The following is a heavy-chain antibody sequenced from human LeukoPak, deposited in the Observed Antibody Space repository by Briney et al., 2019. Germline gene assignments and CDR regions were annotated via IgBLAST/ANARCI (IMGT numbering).Heavy chain of an antibody. D-gene: IGHD6-19*01. V-gene: IGHV1-8*01. CDR1: GYAFTIFD. CDR2: MNPNGGDT. Sequence: ASVTLSCAASGYAFTIFDINCVRQTTGQGLEWRVWMNPNGGDTSYAQKFQGRVTMTKNTSISTSYMELASRRSEDTAWYYCARESDSSGWSTWPYYYYYGMDVWGQGTTVTVSS. CDR3: ARESDSSGWSTWPYYYYYGMDV. J-gene: IGHJ6*02.